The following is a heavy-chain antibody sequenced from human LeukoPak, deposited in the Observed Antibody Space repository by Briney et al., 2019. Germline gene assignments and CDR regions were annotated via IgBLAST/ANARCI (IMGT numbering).Heavy chain of an antibody. Sequence: PSETLSLTCTVSGGSISSSSYYWGWIRQPPGKGLEWIGSIYYSGSTYYNPSLKSRVTISVDTSKNQFSLKLSSVTAADTAVYYCARRRVWLQSYLDYWGQGTLVTVSS. CDR3: ARRRVWLQSYLDY. CDR2: IYYSGST. D-gene: IGHD5-24*01. CDR1: GGSISSSSYY. J-gene: IGHJ4*02. V-gene: IGHV4-39*01.